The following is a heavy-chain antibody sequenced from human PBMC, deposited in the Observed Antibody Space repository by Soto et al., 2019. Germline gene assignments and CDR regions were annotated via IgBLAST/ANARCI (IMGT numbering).Heavy chain of an antibody. CDR3: ARDRAPRYSSSWYVHYYGMDV. D-gene: IGHD6-13*01. CDR2: INPNSGGT. CDR1: GYTFTGYY. Sequence: SVKVSCKASGYTFTGYYMHWVRQAPGQGLEWMGWINPNSGGTNYAQKFQGWVTMTRDTSISTAYMELSRLRSDDTAVYYCARDRAPRYSSSWYVHYYGMDVWGQGTTVTVSS. V-gene: IGHV1-2*04. J-gene: IGHJ6*02.